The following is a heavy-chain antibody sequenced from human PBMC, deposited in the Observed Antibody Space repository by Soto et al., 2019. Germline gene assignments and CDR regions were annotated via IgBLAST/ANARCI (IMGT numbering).Heavy chain of an antibody. CDR3: ARESVVRGVTLYGMDV. V-gene: IGHV1-69*13. Sequence: ASVKVSCKASGGTFSSYAISWVRQAPGQGLEWMGGIIPIFGTANYAQKFQGRVTITADESTSTAYMELSSLRSEDTAVYYCARESVVRGVTLYGMDVWGQGTTVTVSS. J-gene: IGHJ6*02. D-gene: IGHD3-10*01. CDR1: GGTFSSYA. CDR2: IIPIFGTA.